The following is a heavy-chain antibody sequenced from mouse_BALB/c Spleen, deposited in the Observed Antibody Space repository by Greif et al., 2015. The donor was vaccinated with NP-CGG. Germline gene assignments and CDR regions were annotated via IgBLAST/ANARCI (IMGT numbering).Heavy chain of an antibody. V-gene: IGHV1-14*01. CDR1: GYTFTSYV. Sequence: EVQLQESGPELVKPGASVKMSCKASGYTFTSYVMHWVKQKPGQGLEWIGYINPYNDGTKYNEKFRGKATLTSDKSSSSAYMELSSLTSEYSAVYYCASIYGNYRYFDYWGQGTTLTVSS. D-gene: IGHD2-1*01. CDR2: INPYNDGT. CDR3: ASIYGNYRYFDY. J-gene: IGHJ2*01.